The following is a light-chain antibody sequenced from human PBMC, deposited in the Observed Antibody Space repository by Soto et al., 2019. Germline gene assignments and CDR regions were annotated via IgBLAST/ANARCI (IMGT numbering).Light chain of an antibody. CDR3: SSYAGSNNFRYV. Sequence: SALTQPPSASGSPGQAVTVSCTGTSSDVGGYNYVSWYQQHPGKAPKLMIYEVNKRPSGVPDRFSGSKSGNTASLTVSGLQAEDEADYYCSSYAGSNNFRYVFGTGTKVTVL. CDR1: SSDVGGYNY. CDR2: EVN. V-gene: IGLV2-8*01. J-gene: IGLJ1*01.